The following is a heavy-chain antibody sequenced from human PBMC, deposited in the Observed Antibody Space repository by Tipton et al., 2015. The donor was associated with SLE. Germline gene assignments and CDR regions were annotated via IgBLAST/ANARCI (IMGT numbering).Heavy chain of an antibody. Sequence: LRLSCAVYGGSFSGYYWGWIRQPPGKGLEWIGSIYYSGSTYYNPSLKSRVTISVDTSKNQFSLKLSSVTAADTAVYYCARGIQLWSFDYWGQGTLVTVSS. CDR2: IYYSGST. CDR3: ARGIQLWSFDY. CDR1: GGSFSGYY. D-gene: IGHD5-18*01. J-gene: IGHJ4*02. V-gene: IGHV4-34*01.